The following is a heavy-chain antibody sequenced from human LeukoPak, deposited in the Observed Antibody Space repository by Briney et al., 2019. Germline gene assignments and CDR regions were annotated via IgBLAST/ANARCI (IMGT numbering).Heavy chain of an antibody. CDR3: ARDQGVMGY. J-gene: IGHJ4*02. V-gene: IGHV3-21*01. CDR1: RFTFSTYS. CDR2: ISSDSNYI. Sequence: GGSLRLSCAASRFTFSTYSMNWVRQAPGKGLEWVSSISSDSNYIYYADSLKGRFTISRDNAKNSLYLQMISLRAEDTAVYYCARDQGVMGYWGQGTLVTVSS. D-gene: IGHD2-21*01.